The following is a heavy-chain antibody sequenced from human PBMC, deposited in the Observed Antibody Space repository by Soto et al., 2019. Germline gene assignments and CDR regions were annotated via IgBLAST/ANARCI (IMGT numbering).Heavy chain of an antibody. D-gene: IGHD6-13*01. CDR3: ARVSTGSWNWLDP. Sequence: EVQLVESGGGLVQPGESLRLSCAASGFTFSSYWMHWVRQAPGKGLVWVSRINSDGSRTNYADSVKGRFTVARANAKNTQHLQMNSLRAEDTAVYYCARVSTGSWNWLDPWGHGTLVTVSS. CDR2: INSDGSRT. V-gene: IGHV3-74*01. CDR1: GFTFSSYW. J-gene: IGHJ5*02.